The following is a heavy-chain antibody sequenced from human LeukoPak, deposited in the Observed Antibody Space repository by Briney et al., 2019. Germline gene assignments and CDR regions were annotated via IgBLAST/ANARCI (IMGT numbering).Heavy chain of an antibody. V-gene: IGHV4-34*01. J-gene: IGHJ4*02. CDR3: ARVHASYGYDIDY. CDR1: GGSFSGYY. D-gene: IGHD5-18*01. CDR2: INHSGST. Sequence: SETLSLTCAVYGGSFSGYYWSWIRQPPGKGLEWIGEINHSGSTNYNPSLKSRVTISVDTSKNQFSLKLSSVTAADTAVYYCARVHASYGYDIDYWGQGTLVTVSS.